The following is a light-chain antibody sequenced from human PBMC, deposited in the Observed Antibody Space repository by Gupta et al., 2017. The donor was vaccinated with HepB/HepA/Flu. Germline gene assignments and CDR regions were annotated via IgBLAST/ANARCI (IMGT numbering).Light chain of an antibody. J-gene: IGLJ1*01. CDR1: SSNIGASDD. V-gene: IGLV1-40*01. CDR2: GNN. CDR3: HSYDSSRSSSV. Sequence: QSVLTQPPSVSGSPGQSVTISCTGTSSNIGASDDVHWYQHLPETAPNLLIYGNNNRGSGVPARLSGAKYGTSASLAITGLQAEDEADYFCHSYDSSRSSSVFGTGTKVTVL.